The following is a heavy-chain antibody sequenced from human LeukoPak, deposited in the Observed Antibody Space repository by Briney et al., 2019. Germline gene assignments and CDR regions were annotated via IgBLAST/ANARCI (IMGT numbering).Heavy chain of an antibody. V-gene: IGHV3-9*02. Sequence: GGSLRLSCAASGFTSDDYAMHWVRQAPGKGLEWVSGISWNSGSIGYADSVKGRFTISRDNAKNSLYLQMNSLRAEDTALYYCAKSGIAAAGSGNWFDPWGQGTLVTVSS. J-gene: IGHJ5*02. CDR3: AKSGIAAAGSGNWFDP. CDR1: GFTSDDYA. CDR2: ISWNSGSI. D-gene: IGHD6-13*01.